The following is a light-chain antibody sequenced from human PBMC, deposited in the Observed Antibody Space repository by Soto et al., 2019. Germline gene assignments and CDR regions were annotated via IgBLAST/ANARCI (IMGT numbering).Light chain of an antibody. J-gene: IGKJ2*01. CDR3: QQYNNWAGT. Sequence: EIVMTQSPATLSVSPGERATLSCRASQSVSSNLAWYQQKPGQAPRLLIYGASTRATGIPARFSGSGSGTEFTLTISSLHSEDFAVYYCQQYNNWAGTFGQGTKLEIK. CDR2: GAS. CDR1: QSVSSN. V-gene: IGKV3-15*01.